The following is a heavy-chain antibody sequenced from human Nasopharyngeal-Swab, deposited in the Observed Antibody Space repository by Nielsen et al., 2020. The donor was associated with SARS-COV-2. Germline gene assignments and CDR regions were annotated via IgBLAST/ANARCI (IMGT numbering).Heavy chain of an antibody. V-gene: IGHV1-46*01. CDR3: ARVRTKTKYYDILTGLGGYFDY. J-gene: IGHJ4*02. CDR2: INPSGGST. D-gene: IGHD3-9*01. Sequence: ASVKVSCKASGYTFTSYYMHWVRQAPGQGLEWMGIINPSGGSTSYAQRFQGRVTMTRDTSISTAYMELSRLRSDDTAVYYCARVRTKTKYYDILTGLGGYFDYWGQGTLVTVSS. CDR1: GYTFTSYY.